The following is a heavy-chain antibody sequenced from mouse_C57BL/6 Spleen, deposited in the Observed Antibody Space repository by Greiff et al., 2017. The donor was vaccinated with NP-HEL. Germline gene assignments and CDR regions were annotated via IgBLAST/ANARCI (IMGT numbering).Heavy chain of an antibody. CDR3: ARDYSNPYAMDY. V-gene: IGHV1-59*01. J-gene: IGHJ4*01. CDR1: GYTFTSYW. D-gene: IGHD2-5*01. Sequence: QVQLQQPGAELVRPGTSVKLSCKASGYTFTSYWMHWVKQRPGQGLEWIGVIDPSDSYTKYNQKFKGKATLTVDTSSSTAYMQLSSLTSEDSAVYYCARDYSNPYAMDYWGQGTSVTVSS. CDR2: IDPSDSYT.